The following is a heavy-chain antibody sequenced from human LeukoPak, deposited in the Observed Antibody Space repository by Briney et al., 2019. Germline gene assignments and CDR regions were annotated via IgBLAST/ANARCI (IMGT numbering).Heavy chain of an antibody. CDR3: ARHPQKQYCSSGSCSMGY. CDR1: GYSFTNYW. V-gene: IGHV5-10-1*01. Sequence: GESLKISCQGSGYSFTNYWISWVRQMPGKGLEWMGRIDPSDSYTNYSPSFQGHVTISADKSISTAYLQWSSLKASDTAIYYCARHPQKQYCSSGSCSMGYWGQGTLVTVSS. J-gene: IGHJ4*02. CDR2: IDPSDSYT. D-gene: IGHD2-15*01.